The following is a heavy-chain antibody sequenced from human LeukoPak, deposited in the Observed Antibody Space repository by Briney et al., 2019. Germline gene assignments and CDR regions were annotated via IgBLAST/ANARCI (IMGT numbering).Heavy chain of an antibody. CDR2: MSYDEGTK. CDR1: GFTFSTYA. Sequence: GRSLRLSCAASGFTFSTYAMHWVRQAPGKGLEWVAHMSYDEGTKYYADSAKGRFTISRDNSKNTLYLQMNSLRAEDTAFYYCARGGAYCRGDCPLDAFDPWGQGTMVTVSS. CDR3: ARGGAYCRGDCPLDAFDP. V-gene: IGHV3-30-3*01. D-gene: IGHD2-21*02. J-gene: IGHJ3*01.